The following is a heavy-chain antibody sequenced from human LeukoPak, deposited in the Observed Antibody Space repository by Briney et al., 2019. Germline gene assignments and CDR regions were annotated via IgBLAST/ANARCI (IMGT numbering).Heavy chain of an antibody. V-gene: IGHV1-69*13. J-gene: IGHJ6*02. CDR3: ARDPFRGSYYYYGMDV. CDR1: GGTFSSYA. Sequence: SVKVSCKASGGTFSSYAISWVRQAPGQGLEWMGGIIPIFGTANYAQKFQGRVTITADESTGTAYMELSSLRSEDTAVYYCARDPFRGSYYYYGMDVWGQGTTVTVSS. CDR2: IIPIFGTA. D-gene: IGHD1-26*01.